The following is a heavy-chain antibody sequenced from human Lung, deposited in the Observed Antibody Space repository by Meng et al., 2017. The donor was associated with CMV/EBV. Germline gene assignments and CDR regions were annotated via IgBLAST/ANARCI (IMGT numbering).Heavy chain of an antibody. CDR2: IYYTGST. Sequence: QVQLQESGPGLVKPSQTLSLTCTVSGDSIGSGGYYWSWIRQHPGKGLEWIGYIYYTGSTFYNPSLKSRVTISVDTSKNQFSLKLIPATAADTAVYYCAREAGRDGYATPKFDYWGQGTLVTVSS. V-gene: IGHV4-31*03. J-gene: IGHJ4*02. D-gene: IGHD5-24*01. CDR1: GDSIGSGGYY. CDR3: AREAGRDGYATPKFDY.